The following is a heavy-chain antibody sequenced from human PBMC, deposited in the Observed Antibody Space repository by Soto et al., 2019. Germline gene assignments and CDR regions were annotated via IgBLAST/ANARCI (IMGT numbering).Heavy chain of an antibody. CDR1: GYTFTSYG. CDR3: ARDCFEAAAVGNWFDP. V-gene: IGHV1-69*13. D-gene: IGHD6-13*01. J-gene: IGHJ5*02. CDR2: IIPIFGTA. Sequence: ASVKVSCKASGYTFTSYGISWVRQAPGQGLEWMGGIIPIFGTANYAQKFQGRVTITADESTSTAYMELSSLRSEDTAVYYCARDCFEAAAVGNWFDPWGQGTLVTVSS.